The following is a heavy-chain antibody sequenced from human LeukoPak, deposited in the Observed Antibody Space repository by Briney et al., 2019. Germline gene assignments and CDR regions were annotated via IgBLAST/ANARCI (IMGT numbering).Heavy chain of an antibody. CDR3: ARDQGSPSDY. J-gene: IGHJ4*02. V-gene: IGHV3-23*01. CDR1: GFIFSSYA. Sequence: GGSLRLSCATSGFIFSSYAMSWVRQAPGRGLEWVSSISGSGGSIYYADSVKGRFTISRDNSKNTLYLQMNSLRAEDTAVYYCARDQGSPSDYWGQGTLVTVSS. CDR2: ISGSGGSI. D-gene: IGHD6-19*01.